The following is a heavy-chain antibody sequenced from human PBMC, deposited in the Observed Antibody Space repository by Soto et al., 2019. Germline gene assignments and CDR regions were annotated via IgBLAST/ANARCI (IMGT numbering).Heavy chain of an antibody. Sequence: GESLKISCKGAGYSFPDYWIAWVRQMPGKDLESMGIIYPDDSDTKYSPSFQGQVTISADKSTSTAYLQWSSLKASDSAMYYCARPRGSGSYYTPLKDNWFDPWGQGTLVTVSS. J-gene: IGHJ5*02. V-gene: IGHV5-51*01. CDR1: GYSFPDYW. D-gene: IGHD3-10*01. CDR2: IYPDDSDT. CDR3: ARPRGSGSYYTPLKDNWFDP.